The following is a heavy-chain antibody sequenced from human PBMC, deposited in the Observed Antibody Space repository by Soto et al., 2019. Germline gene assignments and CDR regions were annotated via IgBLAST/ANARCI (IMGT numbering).Heavy chain of an antibody. J-gene: IGHJ4*02. CDR1: GGSIGSGSCF. CDR2: IYYGGST. V-gene: IGHV4-39*01. CDR3: ANVIAALYFDY. Sequence: LCLTWTVSGGSIGSGSCFWIWIRQPPGKGLEWIANIYYGGSTYYNPSLKSRVTISVDTSKNQFSLRLSSVTAADTAVYYCANVIAALYFDYWCQGTLVTVSS. D-gene: IGHD6-6*01.